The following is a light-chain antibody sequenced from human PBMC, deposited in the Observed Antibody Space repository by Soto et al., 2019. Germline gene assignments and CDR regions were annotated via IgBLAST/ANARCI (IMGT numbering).Light chain of an antibody. J-gene: IGKJ5*01. V-gene: IGKV1-17*01. Sequence: DIQMTQSPSSLSASVGDRVTITCRASQDIGIHLGWYQQKPRKAPKRLIYAASSLESGVPSRFSGSGSGTEFPLTISSLQPEDFSNYYCLQHKSFPFTFGQGTRLDIK. CDR2: AAS. CDR3: LQHKSFPFT. CDR1: QDIGIH.